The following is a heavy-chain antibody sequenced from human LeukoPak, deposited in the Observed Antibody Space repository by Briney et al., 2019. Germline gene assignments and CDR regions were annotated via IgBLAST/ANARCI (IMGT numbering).Heavy chain of an antibody. Sequence: SETLSLTCTVSGGSISSSSYYWGWIRQPPGKGLEWIGSIYYSGSTYYNPSLKSRVTISVDTSKNQFSLKLSSVTAADTAVYYCARRDWYYGSGSRWFDPWGQGTLVTVSS. CDR2: IYYSGST. CDR3: ARRDWYYGSGSRWFDP. V-gene: IGHV4-39*07. D-gene: IGHD3-10*01. J-gene: IGHJ5*02. CDR1: GGSISSSSYY.